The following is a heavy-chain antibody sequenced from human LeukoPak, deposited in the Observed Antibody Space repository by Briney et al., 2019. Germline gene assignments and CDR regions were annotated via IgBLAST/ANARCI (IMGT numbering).Heavy chain of an antibody. D-gene: IGHD5-18*01. CDR2: ISDSGGST. CDR1: GFTFSSYA. CDR3: AKGGGYNYGYVNY. J-gene: IGHJ4*02. V-gene: IGHV3-23*01. Sequence: GGSLRLSCAASGFTFSSYAMSWVRQAPGKGLEWVSVISDSGGSTYYADSVKGRFTISRDNSKNTLSLKMNSLRAEDTAVYYCAKGGGYNYGYVNYWGQGTLVTVSS.